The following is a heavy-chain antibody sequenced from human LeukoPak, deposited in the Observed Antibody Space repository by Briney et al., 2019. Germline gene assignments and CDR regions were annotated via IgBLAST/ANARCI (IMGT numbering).Heavy chain of an antibody. D-gene: IGHD3-10*01. CDR1: GDSINNFY. CDR3: ARLARLTLIRGVTGYHSLDV. CDR2: IYYSGST. J-gene: IGHJ6*04. Sequence: SKTLSLTCTVSGDSINNFYWSWIRQPPEGGLEYIGYIYYSGSTNYNPSLKSRLTISVDTSKSQFSMKLSSVTAADTAVYYCARLARLTLIRGVTGYHSLDVWGKGTKVTVSS. V-gene: IGHV4-59*01.